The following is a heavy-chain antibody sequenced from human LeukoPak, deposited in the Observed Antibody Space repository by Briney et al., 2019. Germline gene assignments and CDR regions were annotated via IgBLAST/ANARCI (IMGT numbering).Heavy chain of an antibody. D-gene: IGHD3-3*01. CDR2: IKKDGSEK. J-gene: IGHJ4*02. V-gene: IGHV3-7*03. CDR3: ARAPPYYDFWSGYEGGGYFDY. CDR1: GFTFSSYW. Sequence: GGSLRLSCAASGFTFSSYWMSWFRQAPGKGLEWVANIKKDGSEKYYVDSVKGRFTISRDNAKNSLYLQMNSLRAEDTAVYYCARAPPYYDFWSGYEGGGYFDYWGQGTLVTVSS.